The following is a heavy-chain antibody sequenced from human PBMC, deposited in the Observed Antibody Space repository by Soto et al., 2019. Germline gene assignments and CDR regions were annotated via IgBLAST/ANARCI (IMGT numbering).Heavy chain of an antibody. Sequence: TGESLKISCKTSGYRFTTSWIGWVRQMPGKGLEWMGIIFPADSDTRYSPSFQGQVTISADKSISIVYLQWSSLKASDTAMYYCARPGYSSSLDYWGQGTLVTVSS. CDR2: IFPADSDT. J-gene: IGHJ4*02. CDR3: ARPGYSSSLDY. CDR1: GYRFTTSW. V-gene: IGHV5-51*01. D-gene: IGHD6-6*01.